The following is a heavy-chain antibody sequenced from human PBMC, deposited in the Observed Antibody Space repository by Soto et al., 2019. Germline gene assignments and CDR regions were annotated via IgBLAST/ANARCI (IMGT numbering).Heavy chain of an antibody. D-gene: IGHD6-19*01. CDR1: GVTLSSYW. CDR3: ARDQGIAVVFDAFDI. J-gene: IGHJ3*02. CDR2: IRQDGSEK. Sequence: XVSLRLSCAASGVTLSSYWMSWVRQAPGKGLEWVASIRQDGSEKYYVDSVKGRFTISRDNAKNSLYLQMNSLRAEDTAVYYCARDQGIAVVFDAFDIWGQGTMVTVSS. V-gene: IGHV3-7*01.